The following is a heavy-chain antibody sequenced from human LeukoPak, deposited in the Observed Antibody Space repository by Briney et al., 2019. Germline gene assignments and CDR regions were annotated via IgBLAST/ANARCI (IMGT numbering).Heavy chain of an antibody. D-gene: IGHD6-13*01. Sequence: GASVNVSCKASGYTFASHGITWVRQAPGQGLEWMGWININNGETNYAQDVRARVTMNTDTSTNTAYMELWSLRSDDTAMYYCARTIAAPFTHYFDYWGQGTLVTVAS. CDR1: GYTFASHG. J-gene: IGHJ4*02. CDR3: ARTIAAPFTHYFDY. V-gene: IGHV1-18*01. CDR2: ININNGET.